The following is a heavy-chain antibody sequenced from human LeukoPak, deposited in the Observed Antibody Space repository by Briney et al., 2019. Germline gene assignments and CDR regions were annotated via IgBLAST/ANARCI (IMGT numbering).Heavy chain of an antibody. D-gene: IGHD1-1*01. Sequence: SVKVSCKASGGTFSSYAISWVRQAPGQGLGWMGGIIPIFGTANYAQKFQGRVTITADESTSTAYMELSSLRSEDTAVYYCARDSPGYPTAEAGQGTFDYWGQGTLVTVSS. CDR1: GGTFSSYA. CDR3: ARDSPGYPTAEAGQGTFDY. J-gene: IGHJ4*02. V-gene: IGHV1-69*13. CDR2: IIPIFGTA.